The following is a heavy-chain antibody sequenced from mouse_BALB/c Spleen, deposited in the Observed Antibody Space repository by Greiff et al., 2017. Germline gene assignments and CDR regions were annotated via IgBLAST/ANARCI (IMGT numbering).Heavy chain of an antibody. V-gene: IGHV3-8*02. CDR3: ATHRYDGRVFAMDY. D-gene: IGHD2-14*01. J-gene: IGHJ4*01. CDR1: GDSITSGY. CDR2: ISYSGST. Sequence: EVMLVESGPSLVKPSQTLSLTCSVTGDSITSGYWNWIRKFPGNKLEYMGYISYSGSTYYNPSLKSRISITRDTSKNQYYLQLNSVTTEDTATYYCATHRYDGRVFAMDYWGQGTSVTVSS.